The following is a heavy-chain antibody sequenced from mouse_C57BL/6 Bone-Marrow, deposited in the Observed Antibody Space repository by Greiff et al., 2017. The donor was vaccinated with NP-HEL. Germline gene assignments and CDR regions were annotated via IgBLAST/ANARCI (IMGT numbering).Heavy chain of an antibody. CDR1: GFTFSDYG. V-gene: IGHV5-15*04. CDR3: ARRDSLWYFDV. Sequence: EVKLMESGGGLVQPGGSLKLSCAASGFTFSDYGMAWVRQAPRKGPEWVAFISNLAYSIYYADTVTGRFTISRENAKNTLYLEMSSLRSEDTAMYYCARRDSLWYFDVWGTGTTVTVSS. D-gene: IGHD6-2*01. CDR2: ISNLAYSI. J-gene: IGHJ1*03.